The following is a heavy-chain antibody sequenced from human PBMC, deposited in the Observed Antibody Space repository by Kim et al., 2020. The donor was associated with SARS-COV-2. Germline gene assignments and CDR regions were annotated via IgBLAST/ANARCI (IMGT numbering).Heavy chain of an antibody. J-gene: IGHJ6*01. Sequence: SETLSLTCTVSGGSISSYYWSWIRQPPGKGLEWIGYIYYSGSTNYNPSLMSRVSTSIDTSKNQFSLKLSSVTAADTAVYYCARGLTIFGVVITSGYYYY. V-gene: IGHV4-59*01. CDR3: ARGLTIFGVVITSGYYYY. CDR1: GGSISSYY. D-gene: IGHD3-3*01. CDR2: IYYSGST.